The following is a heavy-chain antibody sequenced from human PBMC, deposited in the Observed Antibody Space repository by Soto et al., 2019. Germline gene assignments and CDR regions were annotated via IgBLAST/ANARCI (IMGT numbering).Heavy chain of an antibody. CDR3: ARGGYSYGYSLGLTAYYYYSGMDV. CDR1: GYTFTSYY. Sequence: ASVTVSCKASGYTFTSYYMHWVRQAPGQGLEWMGIINPSGGSTSYAQKFQGRVTMTRDTSTSTVYMELSSLRSEDTAVYYCARGGYSYGYSLGLTAYYYYSGMDVWGQGTTVTVSS. D-gene: IGHD5-18*01. J-gene: IGHJ6*02. CDR2: INPSGGST. V-gene: IGHV1-46*01.